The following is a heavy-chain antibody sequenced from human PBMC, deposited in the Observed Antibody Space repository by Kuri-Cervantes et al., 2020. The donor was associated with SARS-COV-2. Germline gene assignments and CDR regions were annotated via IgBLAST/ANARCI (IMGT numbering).Heavy chain of an antibody. J-gene: IGHJ6*03. V-gene: IGHV4-59*05. CDR1: GGSISSYY. CDR3: ARLPLLGGATYYYYYMDV. CDR2: IYHSGST. Sequence: SETLSLTCTVSGGSISSYYWSWIRQPPGKGLEWIGSIYHSGSTYYNPSLKSRVTISVDTSKNQFSLKLSSVTAADTAVYYCARLPLLGGATYYYYYMDVWGKGTTVTVSS. D-gene: IGHD2-21*02.